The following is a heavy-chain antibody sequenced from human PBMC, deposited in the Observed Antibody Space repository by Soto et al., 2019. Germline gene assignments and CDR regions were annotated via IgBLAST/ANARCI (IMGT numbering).Heavy chain of an antibody. CDR1: GGSISSGGYY. J-gene: IGHJ5*02. Sequence: SETLSLTCTVSGGSISSGGYYWSWIRQHPGKGLEWIGYIYYSGSTYYNPSLKSRVTISVDTSKNQFSLKLSSVTAADTAVYYCARAEVSMVRGVIKGYPGNWFDPWGQGTLVTVSS. V-gene: IGHV4-31*03. CDR2: IYYSGST. D-gene: IGHD3-10*01. CDR3: ARAEVSMVRGVIKGYPGNWFDP.